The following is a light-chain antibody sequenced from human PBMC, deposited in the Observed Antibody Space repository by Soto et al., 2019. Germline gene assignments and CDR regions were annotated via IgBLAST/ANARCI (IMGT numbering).Light chain of an antibody. Sequence: QSALTQPRSVSGSPGQSVTISCTGTSSDVGGYNYVSWYQQHPGKAPNLMIYDVSKGPSGVPDRFSGSKSGNTASLTISGLQAEDEADYYCCSYAGRSWVFGGGTKLTVL. CDR2: DVS. V-gene: IGLV2-11*01. J-gene: IGLJ3*02. CDR3: CSYAGRSWV. CDR1: SSDVGGYNY.